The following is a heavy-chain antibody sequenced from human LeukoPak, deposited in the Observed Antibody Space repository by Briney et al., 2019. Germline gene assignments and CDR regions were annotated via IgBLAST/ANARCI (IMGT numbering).Heavy chain of an antibody. CDR3: ATGRPGYDFWSGYYFDY. J-gene: IGHJ4*02. V-gene: IGHV3-30*03. D-gene: IGHD3-3*01. CDR1: GFTFSSYG. CDR2: ISCDGSNK. Sequence: PGGSLRLSCAASGFTFSSYGMHWVRQAPGKGLEWVAVISCDGSNKYYADSVKGRFTISRDNSKNTLYLQMNGLRAEDTAVYYCATGRPGYDFWSGYYFDYWGQGTLVTVSS.